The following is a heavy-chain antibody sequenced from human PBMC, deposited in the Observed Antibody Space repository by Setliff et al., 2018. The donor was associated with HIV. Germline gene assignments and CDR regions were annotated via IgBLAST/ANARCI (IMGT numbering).Heavy chain of an antibody. D-gene: IGHD1-26*01. V-gene: IGHV4-4*09. CDR3: ARTYSGSFLPYYYYYYGMDV. Sequence: SETLSLTCTVSGGSISGYHWNWLRQTPGKGLEWIGYIYTSRGTNYNHSLRTRVIISVDTSNQFSLKLSSVTAADTAVYYCARTYSGSFLPYYYYYYGMDVWGQGNPGHRLL. CDR1: GGSISGYH. J-gene: IGHJ6*02. CDR2: IYTSRGT.